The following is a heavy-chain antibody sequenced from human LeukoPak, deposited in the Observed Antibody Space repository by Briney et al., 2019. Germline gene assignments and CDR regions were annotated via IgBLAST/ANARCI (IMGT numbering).Heavy chain of an antibody. J-gene: IGHJ4*02. V-gene: IGHV4-59*01. CDR3: ARGNYFGSGSYDY. D-gene: IGHD3-10*01. CDR1: GGSISTYY. Sequence: SETLSLTCTVSGGSISTYYWSWIRQPPGKGLEWIGYIYYSGSTNYNPSLKSRVTISLDTSRSQFSLRLSSVTAADTAVYYCARGNYFGSGSYDYWGQGTLVTVSS. CDR2: IYYSGST.